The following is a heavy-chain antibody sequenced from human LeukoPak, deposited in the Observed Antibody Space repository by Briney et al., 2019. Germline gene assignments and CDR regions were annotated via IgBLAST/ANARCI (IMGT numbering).Heavy chain of an antibody. V-gene: IGHV4-31*03. D-gene: IGHD6-13*01. J-gene: IGHJ4*02. CDR3: ARSLGKKYSSSWYYFDY. CDR1: GGSISSGGYY. Sequence: SETLSLTCTASGGSISSGGYYWSWIRQHPGKGLEWIGYIYYSGSTYYNPSLKSRVTISVDTSKNQFSLKLSSVTAADTAVYYCARSLGKKYSSSWYYFDYWGQGTLVTVSS. CDR2: IYYSGST.